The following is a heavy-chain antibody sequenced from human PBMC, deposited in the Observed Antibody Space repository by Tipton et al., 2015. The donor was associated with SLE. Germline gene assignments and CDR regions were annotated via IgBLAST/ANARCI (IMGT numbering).Heavy chain of an antibody. CDR3: ARHGMVHPDYFDY. J-gene: IGHJ4*02. Sequence: LRLSCAASGFTFSSYSMNWVRQAPGKGLEWIGEINRSGSTNYNPSLKSRLTISVDTSKNQFSLKLTSVTAADTAVYYCARHGMVHPDYFDYWGQGTLVTVSS. CDR1: GFTFSSYS. CDR2: INRSGST. V-gene: IGHV4-34*01. D-gene: IGHD3-3*01.